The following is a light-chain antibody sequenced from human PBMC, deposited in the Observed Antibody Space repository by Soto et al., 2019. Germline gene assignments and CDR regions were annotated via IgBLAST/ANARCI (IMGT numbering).Light chain of an antibody. Sequence: ETVLTQSPATLSLSPGERATLSCRASQNVGSGLAWYQQRPGQAPRLLLYDASTRAPGIPARFSGSGSGTDFTLTISGLEPEDFAVFYCQQRASWPLTFGGGTKVEIK. CDR2: DAS. CDR1: QNVGSG. CDR3: QQRASWPLT. V-gene: IGKV3-11*01. J-gene: IGKJ4*01.